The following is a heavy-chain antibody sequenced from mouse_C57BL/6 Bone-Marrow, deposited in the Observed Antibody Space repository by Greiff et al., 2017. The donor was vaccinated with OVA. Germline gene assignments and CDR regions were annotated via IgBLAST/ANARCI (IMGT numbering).Heavy chain of an antibody. CDR1: GYSFTDYN. Sequence: EVQLQESGPELVKPGASVKISCKASGYSFTDYNMNWVKQSNGKSLEWIGVINPNYGTTSYNQKFKGKATLTVDQSSSTAYMQLNSLTSEDSAVYYCARSGYGSSHWYFDVWGTGTTVTVSS. CDR2: INPNYGTT. CDR3: ARSGYGSSHWYFDV. V-gene: IGHV1-39*01. D-gene: IGHD1-1*01. J-gene: IGHJ1*03.